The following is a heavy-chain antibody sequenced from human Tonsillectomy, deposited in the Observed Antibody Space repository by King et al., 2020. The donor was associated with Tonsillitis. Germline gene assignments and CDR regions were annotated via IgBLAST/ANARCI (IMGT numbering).Heavy chain of an antibody. Sequence: VQLVESGGGLVQPGRSLRLSCAASGFTFDDYAMHWVRQAPGKGLEWVSGISWNSGSIGYADSVKGRFTISRDNAKNSLYLQMNSLRAEDTALYYCANSYYCDSSGALPGAFDIWGQGTMVTVSS. CDR1: GFTFDDYA. V-gene: IGHV3-9*01. CDR3: ANSYYCDSSGALPGAFDI. CDR2: ISWNSGSI. D-gene: IGHD3-22*01. J-gene: IGHJ3*02.